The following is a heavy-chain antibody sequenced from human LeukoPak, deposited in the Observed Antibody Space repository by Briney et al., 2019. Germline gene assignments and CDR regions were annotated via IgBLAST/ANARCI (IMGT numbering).Heavy chain of an antibody. Sequence: GGSLRLSCAASGFTFSSYGMHWVRQAPGKGLEWVAVISYDGSNKYYVDSVKGRFTISRDNSKNTLYLQMNSLRAEDTAVYYCARGGGLDVWGQGATVTVSS. CDR2: ISYDGSNK. J-gene: IGHJ6*02. D-gene: IGHD3-16*01. CDR1: GFTFSSYG. V-gene: IGHV3-30*03. CDR3: ARGGGLDV.